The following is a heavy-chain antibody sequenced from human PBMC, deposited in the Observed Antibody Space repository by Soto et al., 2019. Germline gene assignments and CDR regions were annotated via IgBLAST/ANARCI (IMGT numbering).Heavy chain of an antibody. J-gene: IGHJ5*02. CDR3: VKDFGSGYLQVGADL. D-gene: IGHD2-15*01. CDR2: ISYDGRNE. V-gene: IGHV3-30*18. CDR1: GFAFSSRG. Sequence: HPGGSLRLSCRASGFAFSSRGMHWVRQAPGKGLEWVALISYDGRNEKYAESLKGRFTISRDNSESTLYLQMNGLRPDDAAVYYCVKDFGSGYLQVGADLWGQGTQVTVSS.